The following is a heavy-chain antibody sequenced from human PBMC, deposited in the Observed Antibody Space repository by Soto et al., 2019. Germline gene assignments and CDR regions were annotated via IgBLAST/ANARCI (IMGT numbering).Heavy chain of an antibody. D-gene: IGHD3-10*01. Sequence: GGSLRLSCAASDFTFSDAWMNWVRQAPGKGLEWVGLIKSKTDGGTTDYAAPVKGRFTISRDDSKNTLYLQMNSLKTEYTAVYYCAGDLPPLLYYYYYYGMDVWGQGTTVTVSS. V-gene: IGHV3-15*07. CDR1: DFTFSDAW. CDR3: AGDLPPLLYYYYYYGMDV. CDR2: IKSKTDGGTT. J-gene: IGHJ6*02.